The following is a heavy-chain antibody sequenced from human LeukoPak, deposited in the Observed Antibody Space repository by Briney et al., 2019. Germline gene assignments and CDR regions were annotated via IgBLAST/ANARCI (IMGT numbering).Heavy chain of an antibody. Sequence: GGSLRLSCAASGFTFSNAWVSCVREAPGKGLEWVSRIKSKTDGGTTDYAAPVKGRFTISRDDSKNTLYLQMNSLKTEDTAVYYCTTSLTYYYDSSGYPFDYWGQGTLVNVSS. CDR1: GFTFSNAW. D-gene: IGHD3-22*01. CDR2: IKSKTDGGTT. J-gene: IGHJ4*02. CDR3: TTSLTYYYDSSGYPFDY. V-gene: IGHV3-15*01.